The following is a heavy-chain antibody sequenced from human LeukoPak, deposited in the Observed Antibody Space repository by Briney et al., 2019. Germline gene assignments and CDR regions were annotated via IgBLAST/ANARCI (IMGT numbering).Heavy chain of an antibody. V-gene: IGHV3-33*06. Sequence: GGSLRLSCAASGFIFSNYGMHWVRQVPGTGLEWVGIIWNDGSRKDYGDSVKGRFTISRDNSKNTLYLQMNTLRVEDTALYYCAKGGIEVGHPAGLYFFDSWGRGTLVTVSS. CDR1: GFIFSNYG. D-gene: IGHD6-19*01. CDR2: IWNDGSRK. J-gene: IGHJ4*02. CDR3: AKGGIEVGHPAGLYFFDS.